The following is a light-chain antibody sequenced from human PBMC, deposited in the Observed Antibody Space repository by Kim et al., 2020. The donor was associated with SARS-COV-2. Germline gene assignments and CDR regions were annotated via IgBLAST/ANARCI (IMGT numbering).Light chain of an antibody. CDR1: QSVVTN. CDR2: GAS. J-gene: IGKJ4*01. Sequence: EIVMTQSPATLSVSPGERATLSCRASQSVVTNLAWYQQKPGQPPRLLIYGASIRATGIPARFSGGGSATEFALTISSLQSADVALYYCLQYTKWPLTFGGGTKVDIK. V-gene: IGKV3D-15*01. CDR3: LQYTKWPLT.